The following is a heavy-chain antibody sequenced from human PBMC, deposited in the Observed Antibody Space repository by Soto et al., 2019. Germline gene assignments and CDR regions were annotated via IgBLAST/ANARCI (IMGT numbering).Heavy chain of an antibody. CDR2: INRSGST. Sequence: SETLCLTCAVYGGSFSGYYWSWIRQPPGKGLGWIGEINRSGSTNYNPSLKSRVTISVDTSKNQFSLNLSSVTAADTAVYYCARAKIAARFFDYWGQGTLVTVSS. CDR1: GGSFSGYY. CDR3: ARAKIAARFFDY. D-gene: IGHD6-6*01. J-gene: IGHJ4*02. V-gene: IGHV4-34*01.